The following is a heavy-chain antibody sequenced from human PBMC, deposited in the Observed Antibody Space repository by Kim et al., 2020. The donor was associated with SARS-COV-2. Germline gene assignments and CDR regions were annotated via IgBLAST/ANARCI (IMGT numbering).Heavy chain of an antibody. Sequence: ASVKVSCKASGYTFTSYAMHWVRQAPGQRLEWMGWINAGNGNTKYSQKFQGRVTITRDTSASTAYMELSSLRSEDTAVYYCARDHAAPTQDYDYVWGSYRYTPGFDLVYWGQGTLVTVSS. J-gene: IGHJ4*02. CDR2: INAGNGNT. D-gene: IGHD3-16*02. CDR3: ARDHAAPTQDYDYVWGSYRYTPGFDLVY. CDR1: GYTFTSYA. V-gene: IGHV1-3*01.